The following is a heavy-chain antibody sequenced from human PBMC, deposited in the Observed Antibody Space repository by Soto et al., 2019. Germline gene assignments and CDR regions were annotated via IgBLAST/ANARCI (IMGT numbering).Heavy chain of an antibody. D-gene: IGHD3-22*01. CDR2: IIPILGIA. CDR3: ARDRYDYDSSGLDV. J-gene: IGHJ5*02. CDR1: GGTFSSYT. V-gene: IGHV1-69*04. Sequence: SVKVSCKASGGTFSSYTISWVRQAPGQGLEWMGRIIPILGIANYAQKFQGRVTITADKSTSTAYMELSSLRSEDTAVYYCARDRYDYDSSGLDVWGQGTLVTVSA.